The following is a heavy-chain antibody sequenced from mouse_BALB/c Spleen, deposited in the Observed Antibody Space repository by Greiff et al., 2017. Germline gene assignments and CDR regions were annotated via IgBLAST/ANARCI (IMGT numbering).Heavy chain of an antibody. CDR3: AITTVVDWYFDV. V-gene: IGHV1S26*01. D-gene: IGHD1-1*01. CDR1: GYTFTSYW. J-gene: IGHJ1*01. CDR2: INPSTGYT. Sequence: VQLQQPGAELVKPGASVKMSCKASGYTFTSYWMHWVKQRPGQGLEWIGYINPSTGYTEYNQKFKDKATLTADKSSSTAYMQLSSLTSEDSAVYYCAITTVVDWYFDVWGAGTTVTVSS.